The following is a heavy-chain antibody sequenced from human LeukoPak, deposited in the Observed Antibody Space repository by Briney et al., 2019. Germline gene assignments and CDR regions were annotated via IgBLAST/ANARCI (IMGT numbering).Heavy chain of an antibody. V-gene: IGHV3-48*03. CDR2: ISSSGSTI. D-gene: IGHD3-16*01. CDR1: GFTFTSYE. Sequence: GGSLRLSCAASGFTFTSYEMNWVRQAPGKGLEWVSYISSSGSTIYYADSVKGRFTISRDTSTNSLYLQLNSLRADDTAVYYCARDQGGVGYWGQGTLVTVSS. J-gene: IGHJ4*02. CDR3: ARDQGGVGY.